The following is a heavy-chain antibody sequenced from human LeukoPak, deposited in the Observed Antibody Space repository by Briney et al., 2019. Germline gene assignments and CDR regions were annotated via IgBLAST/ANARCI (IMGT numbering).Heavy chain of an antibody. CDR1: GGSISSGGYY. CDR3: ARDHSSSSGAEYFQH. D-gene: IGHD6-6*01. CDR2: IYYSGST. Sequence: PSQTLSLTCTVSGGSISSGGYYWSWIRQHPGKGLEWIGYIYYSGSTYYNPSLKSRVTISVDTSKNQFSLKLSSVTAADTAVYYCARDHSSSSGAEYFQHWGQGTLVTVSS. J-gene: IGHJ1*01. V-gene: IGHV4-31*03.